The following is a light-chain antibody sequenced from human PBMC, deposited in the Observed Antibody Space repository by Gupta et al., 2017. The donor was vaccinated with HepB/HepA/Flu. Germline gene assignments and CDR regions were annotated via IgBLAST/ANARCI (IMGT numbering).Light chain of an antibody. CDR1: KLGDKN. CDR2: QDR. V-gene: IGLV3-1*01. J-gene: IGLJ2*01. Sequence: SYELTQPPSVSVSPGQTASITCSGDKLGDKNVCWYQQKSGQSPVLVICQDRKRPSGIPDRLSGSNSGNTATLTISGSRAMDEADYYCQEWDSSSVIFGRGTKLTVL. CDR3: QEWDSSSVI.